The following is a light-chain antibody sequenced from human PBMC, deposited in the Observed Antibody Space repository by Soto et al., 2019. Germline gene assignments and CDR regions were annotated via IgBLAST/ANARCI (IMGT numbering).Light chain of an antibody. J-gene: IGKJ1*01. CDR2: GAS. Sequence: EIVLTQSPGTLSLSPGERATFACRSSQSVSSNYLAWYQQKPGQAPRLLIYGASSRATGIPDRFSGSGSGTDFTLTISRLEPEDFAVYYCQQYESSPRTFGQGTKVDI. CDR3: QQYESSPRT. V-gene: IGKV3-20*01. CDR1: QSVSSNY.